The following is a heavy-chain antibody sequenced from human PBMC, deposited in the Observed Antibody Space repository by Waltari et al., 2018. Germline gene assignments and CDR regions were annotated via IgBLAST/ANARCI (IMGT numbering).Heavy chain of an antibody. CDR2: ISSSSSTI. J-gene: IGHJ4*02. CDR1: GFTFSSYS. Sequence: EVQLVESGGGLVQPGGSLRLSCAASGFTFSSYSMNWVRPAPGKGLEWVSYISSSSSTIYYADSVKGRFTISRDNAKNSLYLQMNSLRAEDTAVYYCARALGRDGYKKYYFDYWGQGTLVTVSS. V-gene: IGHV3-48*01. CDR3: ARALGRDGYKKYYFDY. D-gene: IGHD5-12*01.